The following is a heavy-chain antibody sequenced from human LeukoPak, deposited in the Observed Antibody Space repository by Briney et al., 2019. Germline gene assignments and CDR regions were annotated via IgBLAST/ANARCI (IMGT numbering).Heavy chain of an antibody. D-gene: IGHD5-24*01. Sequence: SGGSLRLSCAASGFTFSSYAMHWVRQAPGKGLEWVAVISYDGSNKYYADSVKGRFTISRDNSKNTLYLQMNSLRAEDTAVYYCAKDQEMATISYYFDYWGQGTLVTVSS. V-gene: IGHV3-30*04. J-gene: IGHJ4*02. CDR2: ISYDGSNK. CDR3: AKDQEMATISYYFDY. CDR1: GFTFSSYA.